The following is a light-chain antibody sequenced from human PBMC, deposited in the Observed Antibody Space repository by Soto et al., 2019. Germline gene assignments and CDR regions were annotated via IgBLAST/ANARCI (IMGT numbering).Light chain of an antibody. V-gene: IGLV1-51*01. Sequence: SVLTQPPSVSAAPGQRVTISCLGGSSNIGGNSVSWYQPLPATAPTLLIYDDNKRPSGIPDRFSGSKSGTSATLGITGFHTGDEADYYCGSWDSSLSAYVFGSGTKATVL. J-gene: IGLJ1*01. CDR3: GSWDSSLSAYV. CDR1: SSNIGGNS. CDR2: DDN.